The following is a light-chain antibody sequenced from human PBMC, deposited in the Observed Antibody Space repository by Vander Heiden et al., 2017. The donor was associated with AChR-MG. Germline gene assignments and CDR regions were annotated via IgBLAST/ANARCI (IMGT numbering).Light chain of an antibody. CDR3: QTWGTDIPYV. CDR1: TAHSSYA. V-gene: IGLV4-69*01. J-gene: IGLJ1*01. Sequence: VLTQSPSASASLAASVKLTCTLSTAHSSYAIAWHQQQPGTGPRYLMKVDSDGSHSKGDGMPDRFSGSSSGAARYLVISSLQSEDEAYYYCQTWGTDIPYVCGTGTKVTVL. CDR2: VDSDGSH.